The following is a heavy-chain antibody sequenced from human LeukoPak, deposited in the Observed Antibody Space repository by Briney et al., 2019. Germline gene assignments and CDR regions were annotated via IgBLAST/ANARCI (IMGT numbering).Heavy chain of an antibody. CDR2: ISHSGTT. Sequence: SETLSLTCAVYGGSFSGYYWSWIRQPPGKGLEWIGEISHSGTTNYNPSLKSRVTISVDTSKSQSSLKLSSVTAADTAVYYCARGRRYSGDDYWGQGTLVTVSS. D-gene: IGHD1-26*01. CDR1: GGSFSGYY. J-gene: IGHJ4*02. CDR3: ARGRRYSGDDY. V-gene: IGHV4-34*01.